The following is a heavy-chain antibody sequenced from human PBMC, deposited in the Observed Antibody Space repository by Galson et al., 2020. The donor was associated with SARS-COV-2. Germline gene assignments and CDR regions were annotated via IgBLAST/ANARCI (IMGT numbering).Heavy chain of an antibody. CDR1: FFSFLPSF. D-gene: IGHD3-10*01. J-gene: IGHJ6*03. V-gene: IGHV3-30*02. Sequence: GGSLRLSCASSFFSFLPSFIPFFLPSPFPFLSFFSFLFSSFFPPSSSSSWKVRFTVSRDNSKNTLYLQMNSLRAEDTAVYYCAKPGSIFALGAPNGGYMDVWGKGTTVTVSS. CDR3: AKPGSIFALGAPNGGYMDV. CDR2: LFSSFFPP.